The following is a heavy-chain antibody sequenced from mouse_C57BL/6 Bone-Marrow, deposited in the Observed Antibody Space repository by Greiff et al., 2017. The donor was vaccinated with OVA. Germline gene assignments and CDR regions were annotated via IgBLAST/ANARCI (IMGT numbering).Heavy chain of an antibody. J-gene: IGHJ4*01. D-gene: IGHD2-3*01. Sequence: QVQLQQPGAELVMPGASVKLSCKASGYTFTSYWMHWVKQRPGQGLEWIGEIDPSDSYTNYNQKVKGKSTLTVDKSSSTAYMQLSSLTSEDSAVYYCARDGYYPYAMDYWGQGTSVTVSS. V-gene: IGHV1-69*01. CDR1: GYTFTSYW. CDR2: IDPSDSYT. CDR3: ARDGYYPYAMDY.